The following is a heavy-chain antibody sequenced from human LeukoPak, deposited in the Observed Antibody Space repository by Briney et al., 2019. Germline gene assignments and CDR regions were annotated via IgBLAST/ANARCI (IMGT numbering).Heavy chain of an antibody. CDR2: ITHSGIT. D-gene: IGHD3-22*01. Sequence: PSEPLSLTCAVYGGSFSDYFWTWIRQPPGKGLEWIGEITHSGITNYNPSLKSRVTISVDTSKNQLSLKLSSVTAADTAVYYCAVGGYDTTGYRVGMDYWGQGTLVTVSS. V-gene: IGHV4-34*01. CDR1: GGSFSDYF. J-gene: IGHJ4*02. CDR3: AVGGYDTTGYRVGMDY.